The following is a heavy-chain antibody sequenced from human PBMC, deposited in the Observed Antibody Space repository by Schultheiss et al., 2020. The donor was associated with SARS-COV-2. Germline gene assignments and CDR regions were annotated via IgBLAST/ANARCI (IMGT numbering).Heavy chain of an antibody. CDR1: GFTFSSYS. J-gene: IGHJ4*01. Sequence: GGSLRLSCAASGFTFSSYSMNWVRQAPGKGLEWVSSIISSSSYIYYADSVKGRFTISRDNAKNSLYLQMNSLRAEDTAVYYCARALGCSGGSCYLGLDYWGHGTLVTVSS. CDR3: ARALGCSGGSCYLGLDY. D-gene: IGHD2-15*01. CDR2: IISSSSYI. V-gene: IGHV3-21*01.